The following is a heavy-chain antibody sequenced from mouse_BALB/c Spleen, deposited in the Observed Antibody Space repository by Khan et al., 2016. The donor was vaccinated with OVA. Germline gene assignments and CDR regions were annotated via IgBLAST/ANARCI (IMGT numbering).Heavy chain of an antibody. V-gene: IGHV14-3*02. Sequence: VQLKQSGAELVKPGASVKLSCTASGFNIKDTYMHWVKQRPEQGLEWIGRIDPANGNTKYDPKFQGKATITADTSSNTAYLQLSSLTSEDTAVYYCAILYYYGSSYTFDYWGQGTTLTVSS. CDR2: IDPANGNT. J-gene: IGHJ2*01. CDR1: GFNIKDTY. CDR3: AILYYYGSSYTFDY. D-gene: IGHD1-1*01.